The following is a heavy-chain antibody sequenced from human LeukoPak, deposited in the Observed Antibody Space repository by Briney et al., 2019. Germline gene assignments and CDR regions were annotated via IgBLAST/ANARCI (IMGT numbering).Heavy chain of an antibody. CDR3: AKDPGAYCSSTSCPDY. V-gene: IGHV3-33*06. D-gene: IGHD2-2*01. CDR1: GFTFSSYG. J-gene: IGHJ4*02. CDR2: IWYDGSNK. Sequence: GGSLRLSCAASGFTFSSYGMHWVRQAPGKGLEWVSVIWYDGSNKYYADSVKGRFTISRDNSKNTLYLQMNSLRAEDTAVYYCAKDPGAYCSSTSCPDYWGQGTLVTVSS.